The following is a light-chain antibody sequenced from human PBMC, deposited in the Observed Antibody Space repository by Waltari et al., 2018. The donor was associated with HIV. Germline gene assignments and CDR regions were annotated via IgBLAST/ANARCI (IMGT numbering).Light chain of an antibody. J-gene: IGLJ2*01. CDR3: SSFAGTHKL. V-gene: IGLV2-8*01. Sequence: QSALTQSPSASGSPGQSVNISCSGANSDISDYNYVSWYQQHSDRPPKLIIFEVTKRRSGFPARFSGSKSGNSASLFVSGLQPEDEATYFCSSFAGTHKLFGGGTKLTVL. CDR1: NSDISDYNY. CDR2: EVT.